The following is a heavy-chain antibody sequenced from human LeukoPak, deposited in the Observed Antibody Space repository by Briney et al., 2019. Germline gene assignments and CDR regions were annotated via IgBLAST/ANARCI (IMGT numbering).Heavy chain of an antibody. Sequence: GGSLRVSSEQYGVSSSSHRMRSGRQAPGKGLVWVSRISGDGTIKTYADFVRGRFTISRDNTKNILYLQMNSLRVEDTATYFCLKSDFDYWGQGVLVTVSS. CDR3: LKSDFDY. V-gene: IGHV3-74*03. CDR2: ISGDGTIK. J-gene: IGHJ4*02. CDR1: GVSSSSHR.